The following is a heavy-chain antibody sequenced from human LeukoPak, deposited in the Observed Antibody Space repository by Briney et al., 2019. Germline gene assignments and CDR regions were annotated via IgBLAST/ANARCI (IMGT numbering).Heavy chain of an antibody. CDR3: ARGSHYDSSADNDY. D-gene: IGHD3-22*01. CDR1: GFSFSGYA. CDR2: ISMGGDIE. J-gene: IGHJ4*02. Sequence: GGSLRLSCAASGFSFSGYAMSWVRQAPGKGLEWVAAISMGGDIEVYRDSVRGRFTISRDNAKNSLYLQMNSLRAEDTAVYYCARGSHYDSSADNDYWGQGTLVTVSS. V-gene: IGHV3-33*08.